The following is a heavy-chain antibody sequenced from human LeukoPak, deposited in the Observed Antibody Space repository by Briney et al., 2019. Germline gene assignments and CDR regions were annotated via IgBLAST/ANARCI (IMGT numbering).Heavy chain of an antibody. V-gene: IGHV4-34*01. J-gene: IGHJ5*02. Sequence: PSETLSLTCAVYGGSFSGYYWSWIRQPPGKGLEWIGEINHSGSTNYNPSLKSRVTISVDTSENQFSLKLSSVTAADTAVYYCARAPYSSSWYVSVHWFDPWGQGTLVTVSS. CDR1: GGSFSGYY. CDR2: INHSGST. D-gene: IGHD6-13*01. CDR3: ARAPYSSSWYVSVHWFDP.